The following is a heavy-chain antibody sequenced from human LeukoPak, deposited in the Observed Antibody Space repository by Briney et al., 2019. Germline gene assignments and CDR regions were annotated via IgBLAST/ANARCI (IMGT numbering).Heavy chain of an antibody. D-gene: IGHD5-24*01. CDR3: ARKRRDGYNQPFDY. CDR2: IYYGGST. CDR1: GGSISSGGYS. J-gene: IGHJ4*02. Sequence: SETLSLTCAVSGGSISSGGYSWSWIRQPPGKGLEWIGYIYYGGSTNYNPSLKSRVTISVDTSKNQFSLKLSSVTAADTAVYYCARKRRDGYNQPFDYWGQGTLVTVSS. V-gene: IGHV4-61*08.